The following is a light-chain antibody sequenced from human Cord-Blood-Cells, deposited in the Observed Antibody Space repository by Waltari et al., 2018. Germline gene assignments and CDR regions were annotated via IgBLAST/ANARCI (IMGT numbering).Light chain of an antibody. Sequence: QSVLTQPPSVSEAPRQRVTISCSGSSSNIGNNAVNWYQQLPGKAPKLLIFYDDLVRSGVSDRFSGLKSGTSASLAISGLQSEDEADYYCAAWDDSLNGPVFGGGTKLTVL. J-gene: IGLJ3*02. CDR3: AAWDDSLNGPV. CDR2: YDD. CDR1: SSNIGNNA. V-gene: IGLV1-36*01.